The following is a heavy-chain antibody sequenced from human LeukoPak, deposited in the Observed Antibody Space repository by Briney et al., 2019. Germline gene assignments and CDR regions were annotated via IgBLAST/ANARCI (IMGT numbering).Heavy chain of an antibody. CDR1: GGSISNDNW. D-gene: IGHD2-2*01. CDR2: IHHSGIT. J-gene: IGHJ4*02. Sequence: NTSETLSLTCAVSGGSISNDNWWTWVRQPPGKGLEWLGEIHHSGITHCNPSLKSQVTISVDRSKNQFSLKLNSVTAADTAVYYCARIHCNSASCFYFDYWGQGTLVTVSS. V-gene: IGHV4-4*02. CDR3: ARIHCNSASCFYFDY.